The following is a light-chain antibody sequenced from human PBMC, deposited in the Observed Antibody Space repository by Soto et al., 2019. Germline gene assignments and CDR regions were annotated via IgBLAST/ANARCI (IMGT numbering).Light chain of an antibody. CDR1: QSVSSF. V-gene: IGKV3-11*01. CDR2: DAS. J-gene: IGKJ1*01. CDR3: QQRSSWPRT. Sequence: EIVLTQSPGTLSLSPGERATLSRRASQSVSSFLAWYQQKPGQAPRLLIYDASNRATGIPARFSGSGSGTDFTLTISSLEPEDFALYYCQQRSSWPRTFGQGTKVDIK.